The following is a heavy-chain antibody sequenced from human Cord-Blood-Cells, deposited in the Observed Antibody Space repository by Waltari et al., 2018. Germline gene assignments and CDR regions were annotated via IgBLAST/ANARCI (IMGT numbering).Heavy chain of an antibody. V-gene: IGHV4-34*01. CDR1: GGSFSGYY. CDR3: ASPSSHGSGSYYYYGMDV. Sequence: QVQLQQWGAGLLKPSETLSLTCAVYGGSFSGYYWSWIRQPPGKGLEWIGEINHSESTNYNPSLKSRVTISVDTSKNQFSLKLSSVTAADTAVYYCASPSSHGSGSYYYYGMDVWGQGTTVTVSS. J-gene: IGHJ6*02. D-gene: IGHD3-10*01. CDR2: INHSEST.